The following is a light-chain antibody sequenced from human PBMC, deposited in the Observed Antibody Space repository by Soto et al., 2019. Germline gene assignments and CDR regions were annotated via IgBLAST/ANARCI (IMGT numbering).Light chain of an antibody. Sequence: EIVLTQSPGTLSLSPGERATLSCRASQSVSSSYLAWYQQKPAQAPRLLIYGASCRTTGIPDRFSGSGSGTDFTLTISRLEPEDFAVYYCQQYGSSPLTFGGGTKVEIK. CDR2: GAS. CDR1: QSVSSSY. J-gene: IGKJ4*01. CDR3: QQYGSSPLT. V-gene: IGKV3-20*01.